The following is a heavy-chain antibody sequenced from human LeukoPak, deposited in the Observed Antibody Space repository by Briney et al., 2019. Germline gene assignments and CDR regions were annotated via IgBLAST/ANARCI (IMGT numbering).Heavy chain of an antibody. CDR3: ARVLASSSGYYYYYYYMDV. Sequence: SETLSPTCTVSGGSISSYYWSWIRQPPGKGLEWIGYIYYSGNTNYNPSLKSRVTISVDTSKNQFSLKLSSVTAADTAVYYCARVLASSSGYYYYYYYMDVWGKGTTVTVSS. V-gene: IGHV4-59*01. D-gene: IGHD3-22*01. J-gene: IGHJ6*03. CDR1: GGSISSYY. CDR2: IYYSGNT.